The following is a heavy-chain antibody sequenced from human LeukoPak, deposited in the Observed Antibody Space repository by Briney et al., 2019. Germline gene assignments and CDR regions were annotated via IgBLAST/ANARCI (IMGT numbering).Heavy chain of an antibody. Sequence: ASVKVSCKVYGYTLTELSMHWVRQAPGKGLEWMGGFDPEDGETIYAQKFQGRVTMTEDTSTDTAYMELSSLRSEDTAVYYCARWWDDGSGYSYYYGMDVWGQGTTVTVSS. J-gene: IGHJ6*02. CDR2: FDPEDGET. CDR3: ARWWDDGSGYSYYYGMDV. V-gene: IGHV1-24*01. CDR1: GYTLTELS. D-gene: IGHD3-22*01.